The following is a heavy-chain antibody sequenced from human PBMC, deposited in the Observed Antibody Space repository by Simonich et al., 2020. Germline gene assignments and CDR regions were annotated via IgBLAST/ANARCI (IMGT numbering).Heavy chain of an antibody. D-gene: IGHD6-13*01. Sequence: QVQLQQWGAGLLKPSETLSLTCAVYGGSFSGYYWSWIRQPPGKGLEWIGEINHNGRPNYNPSLKSRVTISVDTSENQFSLKLSSVTAADTAVYYCARGLRVAAAGTAFQHWGQGTLVTVSS. CDR3: ARGLRVAAAGTAFQH. J-gene: IGHJ1*01. CDR2: INHNGRP. CDR1: GGSFSGYY. V-gene: IGHV4-34*01.